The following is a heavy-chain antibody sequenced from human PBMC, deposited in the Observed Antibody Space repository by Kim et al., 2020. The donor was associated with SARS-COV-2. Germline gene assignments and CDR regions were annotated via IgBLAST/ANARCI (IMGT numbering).Heavy chain of an antibody. Sequence: YADSVKGQFNISRDNAKNSLYLQMNSLREEDTAVYYCARQGWNYGVHFDYWGQGTLVTVSS. V-gene: IGHV3-48*02. J-gene: IGHJ4*02. D-gene: IGHD1-7*01. CDR3: ARQGWNYGVHFDY.